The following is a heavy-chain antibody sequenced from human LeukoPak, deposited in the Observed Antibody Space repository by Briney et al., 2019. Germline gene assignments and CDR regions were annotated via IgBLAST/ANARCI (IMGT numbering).Heavy chain of an antibody. J-gene: IGHJ4*02. CDR2: ISYDGSNK. CDR3: ARDPRYSSPFDY. CDR1: GFTFSDYG. V-gene: IGHV3-33*05. D-gene: IGHD3-16*02. Sequence: PGGSLRLSCAASGFTFSDYGMHWVRQAPGKGLEWVAVISYDGSNKYYADSVKGRFTISRDNSKNTLYLQMNSLRAEDTAVYYCARDPRYSSPFDYWGQGTLVTVSS.